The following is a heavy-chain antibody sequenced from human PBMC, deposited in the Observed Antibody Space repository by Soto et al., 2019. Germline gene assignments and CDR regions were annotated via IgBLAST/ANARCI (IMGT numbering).Heavy chain of an antibody. CDR1: GGSISSRTSY. D-gene: IGHD1-26*01. J-gene: IGHJ4*02. V-gene: IGHV4-31*03. Sequence: QVQLQESGPGLVKPSQTLSLTCTVSGGSISSRTSYWSWIRQHPGKGLEWIGYIYYGGDSFYNPSLKSRVTMAKDTSENHFSPKLNSVTAADTAVYFWGRGGGGGVDCWGQGTLVTVAS. CDR3: GRGGGGGVDC. CDR2: IYYGGDS.